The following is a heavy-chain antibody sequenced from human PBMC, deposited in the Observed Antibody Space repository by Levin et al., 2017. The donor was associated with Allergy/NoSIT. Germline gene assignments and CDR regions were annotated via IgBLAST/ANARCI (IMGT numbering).Heavy chain of an antibody. D-gene: IGHD2-21*02. CDR1: GGSISSSSYY. V-gene: IGHV4-39*01. CDR2: IYYSGST. J-gene: IGHJ4*02. CDR3: ARLLAYCGGDCYSIPFFDY. Sequence: SETLSLTCTVSGGSISSSSYYWGWIRQPPGKGLEWIGSIYYSGSTYYNPSLKSRVTISVDTSKNQFSLKLSSVTAADTAVYYCARLLAYCGGDCYSIPFFDYWGQGTLVTVSS.